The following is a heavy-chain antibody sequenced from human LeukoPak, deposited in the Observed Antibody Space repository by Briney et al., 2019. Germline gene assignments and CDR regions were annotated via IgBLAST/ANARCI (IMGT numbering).Heavy chain of an antibody. V-gene: IGHV4-4*07. CDR2: IYSSGST. CDR3: ARTNLLGNADY. J-gene: IGHJ4*02. Sequence: SETLSLTCTVSGGSISSYYWSWIRQPAGKGLQWIGRIYSSGSTNYNPSLKSRVTMSIDTSKNQFSLRLSSVTAADTAVYYCARTNLLGNADYWGQGTLVTVSS. D-gene: IGHD2-8*02. CDR1: GGSISSYY.